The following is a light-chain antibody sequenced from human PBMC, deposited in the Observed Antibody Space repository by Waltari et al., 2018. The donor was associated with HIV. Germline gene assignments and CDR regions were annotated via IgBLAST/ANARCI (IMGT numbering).Light chain of an antibody. CDR3: QQFGTVT. J-gene: IGKJ4*01. CDR1: QSVSSRY. Sequence: IVLTQSPGTLSLAPGERATLSCKASQSVSSRYLAWYQHKPGQAPRLVNSGASSRATSIPDRFSGSESGTDFTLTISGLEPEDLAVYYCQQFGTVTFGGGTKVEIK. CDR2: GAS. V-gene: IGKV3-20*01.